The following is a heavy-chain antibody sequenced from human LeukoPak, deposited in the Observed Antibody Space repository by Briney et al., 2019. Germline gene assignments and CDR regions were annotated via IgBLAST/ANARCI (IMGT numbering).Heavy chain of an antibody. CDR1: GYTFTSYG. J-gene: IGHJ4*02. D-gene: IGHD6-19*01. Sequence: ASVKVSCKASGYTFTSYGIRWVRQAPGQGLEWMGWISAYNGNTNYAQKLQGRVTMTTDTSTSTAYMELRSLRSDDTAVYYCARDRRAVAGSGFGYWGQGTLVTVSS. V-gene: IGHV1-18*01. CDR2: ISAYNGNT. CDR3: ARDRRAVAGSGFGY.